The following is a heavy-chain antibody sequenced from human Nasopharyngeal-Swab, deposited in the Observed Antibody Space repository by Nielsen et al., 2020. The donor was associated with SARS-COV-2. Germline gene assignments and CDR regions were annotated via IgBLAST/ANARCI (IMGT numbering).Heavy chain of an antibody. Sequence: GESLKISWVASEFTFRDYWMSWVRQAPAKGLEWVASIKQDGSEKNYVDSVKGRFTISRGNAKNSLFLQMDSLRTEDTAFYYCARVGGRTSPMGSWGQGTLVTVSS. CDR2: IKQDGSEK. CDR3: ARVGGRTSPMGS. J-gene: IGHJ4*02. V-gene: IGHV3-7*01. D-gene: IGHD3-10*01. CDR1: EFTFRDYW.